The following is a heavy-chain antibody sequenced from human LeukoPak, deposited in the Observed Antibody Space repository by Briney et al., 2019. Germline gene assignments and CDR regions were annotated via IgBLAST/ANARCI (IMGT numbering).Heavy chain of an antibody. Sequence: SVKVSCKASGGTFSSYAISWVRQAPGQGLEWMGRIIPIFGIANYAQKFQGRVTITADKSTSTAYMELSSLRSEDTAVYYCARYYYDSSGFGQTFFDYWGQGTLVTVSS. D-gene: IGHD3-22*01. CDR1: GGTFSSYA. J-gene: IGHJ4*02. CDR3: ARYYYDSSGFGQTFFDY. V-gene: IGHV1-69*04. CDR2: IIPIFGIA.